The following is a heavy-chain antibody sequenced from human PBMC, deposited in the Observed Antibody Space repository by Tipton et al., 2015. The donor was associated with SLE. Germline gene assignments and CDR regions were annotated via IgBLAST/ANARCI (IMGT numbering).Heavy chain of an antibody. Sequence: TLSLTCTVSGGSINRSSYFWGWIRQPPGKGLEWIGTIYYSGTTYYNPSLQSRVTISVDTSKNQFSLRLNSVTAADTAVYYCARHGRMGLYYDSGGYHLYYFDYWGQGTLVTVSS. CDR2: IYYSGTT. CDR3: ARHGRMGLYYDSGGYHLYYFDY. V-gene: IGHV4-39*01. J-gene: IGHJ4*02. CDR1: GGSINRSSYF. D-gene: IGHD3-22*01.